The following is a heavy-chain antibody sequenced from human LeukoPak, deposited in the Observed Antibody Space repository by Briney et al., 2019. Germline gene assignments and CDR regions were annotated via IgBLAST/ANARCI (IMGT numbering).Heavy chain of an antibody. CDR1: GFTFSNYG. J-gene: IGHJ6*03. Sequence: GGSLRLSCAASGFTFSNYGMHWVRQAPGKGLEWVSVIYSGGSTYYADSVKGRFTISRDNSKNTLYLQMNSLRAEDTAVYYCAKVAEVGATGYYYYMDVWGKGTTVTISS. V-gene: IGHV3-NL1*01. CDR3: AKVAEVGATGYYYYMDV. CDR2: IYSGGST. D-gene: IGHD1-26*01.